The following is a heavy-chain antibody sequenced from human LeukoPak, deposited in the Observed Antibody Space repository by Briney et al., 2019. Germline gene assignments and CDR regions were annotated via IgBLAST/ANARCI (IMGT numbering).Heavy chain of an antibody. CDR2: VNLQGST. CDR1: GGSITNTNY. J-gene: IGHJ4*02. Sequence: SGTLSLTCGVSGGSITNTNYWTWVRQPPGKGLEWIGEVNLQGSTNYNPSLMGRVALSVDTSENHISLQLTSVTAADTAVYYCAREGGPYRPLDYSGQGTLVTVSS. CDR3: AREGGPYRPLDY. V-gene: IGHV4-4*02.